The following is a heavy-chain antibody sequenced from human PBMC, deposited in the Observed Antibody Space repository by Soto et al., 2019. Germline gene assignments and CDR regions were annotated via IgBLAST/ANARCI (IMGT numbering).Heavy chain of an antibody. J-gene: IGHJ6*02. CDR2: ISAYNGNT. V-gene: IGHV1-18*01. Sequence: ASVKVSCKASGYTFTSYGISWVRQAPGQGLEWMGWISAYNGNTNYAQKLQGRVTMTTDTSTSTAYMELRSLRSDDTAGYYCARAPDYSNYGVYYGMDVWGQGTTVTVSS. D-gene: IGHD4-4*01. CDR1: GYTFTSYG. CDR3: ARAPDYSNYGVYYGMDV.